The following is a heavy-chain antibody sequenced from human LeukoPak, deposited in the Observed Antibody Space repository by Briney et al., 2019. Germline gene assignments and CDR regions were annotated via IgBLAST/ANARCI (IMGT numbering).Heavy chain of an antibody. D-gene: IGHD5-12*01. J-gene: IGHJ4*02. CDR3: AKGGATICDN. CDR1: GFTFTNYW. V-gene: IGHV3-74*01. Sequence: GGSLRLSCAASGFTFTNYWMHWVRQSPGKRLVWVSRINSNGSSTSYADSVKGRFTISRDNAKNTLHLQMTSLRAEDTALYYCAKGGATICDNWGQGTLVTVSS. CDR2: INSNGSST.